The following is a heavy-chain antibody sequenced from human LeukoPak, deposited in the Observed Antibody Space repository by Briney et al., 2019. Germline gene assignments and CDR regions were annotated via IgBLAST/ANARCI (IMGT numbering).Heavy chain of an antibody. V-gene: IGHV1-18*01. Sequence: GASVKVSCKASGGTFSSYAISWVRQAPGQGLEWMGWISAYNGNTNYAQELQGRVTMTTDTSTSTAYMELRSPRSDDTAVYYCARGITMIVVVSPTDGGAFDYWGQGTLVTVSS. CDR1: GGTFSSYA. D-gene: IGHD3-22*01. CDR3: ARGITMIVVVSPTDGGAFDY. CDR2: ISAYNGNT. J-gene: IGHJ4*02.